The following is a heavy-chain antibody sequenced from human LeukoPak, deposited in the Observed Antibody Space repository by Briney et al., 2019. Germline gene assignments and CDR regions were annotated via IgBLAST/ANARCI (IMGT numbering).Heavy chain of an antibody. CDR2: IYWDDDK. V-gene: IGHV2-5*02. CDR3: AHSPPYYDILTGYLEGHYFDY. Sequence: SGPTLVNPTQTLTLTCTFSEFSLSTSGVGVGWIRQPPGKALEWLALIYWDDDKRYSPSLKSRLTITKDTSKNQVVLTMTNMDPEDAATYYCAHSPPYYDILTGYLEGHYFDYWGQGTLVTVSS. J-gene: IGHJ4*02. D-gene: IGHD3-9*01. CDR1: EFSLSTSGVG.